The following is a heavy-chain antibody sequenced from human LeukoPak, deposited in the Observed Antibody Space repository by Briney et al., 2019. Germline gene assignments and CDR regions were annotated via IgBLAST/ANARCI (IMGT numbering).Heavy chain of an antibody. Sequence: GGSLRLSCAASGFTFSGYGMHWVRQAPGKGLEWVAVISYDGHNEYYADSVKGGFTISRDNSKNTVYVQMNSLRAEDTAVYYCAKGVGYGGMDVWGQGTTVTVSS. CDR1: GFTFSGYG. D-gene: IGHD2-8*01. J-gene: IGHJ6*02. V-gene: IGHV3-30*18. CDR2: ISYDGHNE. CDR3: AKGVGYGGMDV.